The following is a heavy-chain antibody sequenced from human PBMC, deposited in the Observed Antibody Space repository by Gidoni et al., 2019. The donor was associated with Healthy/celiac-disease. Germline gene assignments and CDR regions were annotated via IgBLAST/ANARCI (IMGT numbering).Heavy chain of an antibody. V-gene: IGHV3-21*01. CDR1: GFTFSSYS. CDR3: ARASLGELSFPKRNGMDV. D-gene: IGHD3-16*02. J-gene: IGHJ6*02. CDR2: ISSSSSYI. Sequence: EVQLVESGGGLVKPGGSLRLSCAASGFTFSSYSRNGVPQAPGTGLEWVSSISSSSSYIYYADSVKGRFTISRDNAKNSLYLQMNSLRAEDTAVYYCARASLGELSFPKRNGMDVWGQGTTVTVSS.